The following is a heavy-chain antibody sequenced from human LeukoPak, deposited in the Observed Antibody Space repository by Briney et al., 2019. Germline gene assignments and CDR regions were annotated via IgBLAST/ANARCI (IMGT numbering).Heavy chain of an antibody. CDR3: ARSFDYSSSFRPPVY. Sequence: KPSETLSLTCTVSGGSINSSSYYWGWIRQPPGKGLEWIGSIFYSGNTYDNPSLKSRVTISVDKSKNQFSLKLRSVTAADTAVYYCARSFDYSSSFRPPVYWGQGTLVTVSS. V-gene: IGHV4-39*07. CDR2: IFYSGNT. D-gene: IGHD6-6*01. J-gene: IGHJ4*02. CDR1: GGSINSSSYY.